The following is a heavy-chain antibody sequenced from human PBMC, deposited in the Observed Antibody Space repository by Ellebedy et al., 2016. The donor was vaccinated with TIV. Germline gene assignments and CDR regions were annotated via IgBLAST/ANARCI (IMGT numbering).Heavy chain of an antibody. Sequence: GESLKISCAASGFTFSSYAMSWVRQAPGKGLEWVSAVSGSGYNTYYADSVKGSITISRDNSKNTLYLQMNSLRAEDTAVYYCARGYSDDKRVDAFDIWGQGTMVTVSS. CDR2: VSGSGYNT. D-gene: IGHD5-18*01. J-gene: IGHJ3*02. CDR1: GFTFSSYA. CDR3: ARGYSDDKRVDAFDI. V-gene: IGHV3-23*01.